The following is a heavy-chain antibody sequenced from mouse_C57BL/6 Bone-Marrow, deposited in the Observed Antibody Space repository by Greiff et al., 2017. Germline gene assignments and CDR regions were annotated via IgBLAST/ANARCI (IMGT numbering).Heavy chain of an antibody. CDR2: INPNNGGT. D-gene: IGHD1-1*01. CDR3: ARRTDYGSSYWYFDV. CDR1: GYTFTDYY. J-gene: IGHJ1*03. Sequence: EVQLQQSGPELVKPGASVKISCKASGYTFTDYYMNWVKQSHGKSLEWIGDINPNNGGTSYNQKFKGKATLTVDKSSSTAYMELRSLTSEDSAVYYCARRTDYGSSYWYFDVWGTGTTVTVSS. V-gene: IGHV1-26*01.